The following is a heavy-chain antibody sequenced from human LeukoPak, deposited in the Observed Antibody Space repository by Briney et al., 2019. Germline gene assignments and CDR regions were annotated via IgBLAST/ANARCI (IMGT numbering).Heavy chain of an antibody. CDR2: INHSGST. Sequence: PSETLSLTCAVYGGSFSGYYWSWIRQPPGKGLEWLGEINHSGSTNYNPSLKSRVTISVDTSKNQFSLKLSSVTAADTAVYYCATITANWFDPWGQGTLVTVSS. D-gene: IGHD5-18*01. CDR1: GGSFSGYY. V-gene: IGHV4-34*01. J-gene: IGHJ5*02. CDR3: ATITANWFDP.